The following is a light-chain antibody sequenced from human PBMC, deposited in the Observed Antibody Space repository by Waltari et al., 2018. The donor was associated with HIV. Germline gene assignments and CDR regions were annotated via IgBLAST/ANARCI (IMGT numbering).Light chain of an antibody. Sequence: QSVLTPPPSAAGTPWQRITMSCSGSRSNIGSNTVNWYQQLPGPATILIIYSSNQRPSGVPDRFSGSKSGTSAALAIIGLQSEDEVDYYCATWDDSLNGPVFGGGTKLTVL. CDR2: SSN. V-gene: IGLV1-44*01. CDR1: RSNIGSNT. CDR3: ATWDDSLNGPV. J-gene: IGLJ2*01.